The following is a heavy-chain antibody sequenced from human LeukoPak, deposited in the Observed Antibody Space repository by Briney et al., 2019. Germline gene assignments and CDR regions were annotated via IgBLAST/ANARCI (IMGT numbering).Heavy chain of an antibody. CDR2: INSDSSHI. CDR3: ARGPIPDH. Sequence: KSGGSLRLSCAASGFTFSSYSMNWVRQAPGKGLEWVSSINSDSSHIYYADSVKGRYTISRDNAKNSLYLQMNSLRAEDTAVYYCARGPIPDHWGQGTLVTVSS. J-gene: IGHJ4*02. V-gene: IGHV3-21*01. D-gene: IGHD2-2*02. CDR1: GFTFSSYS.